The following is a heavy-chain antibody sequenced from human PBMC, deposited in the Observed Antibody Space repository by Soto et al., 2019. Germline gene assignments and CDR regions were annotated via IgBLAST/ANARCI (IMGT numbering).Heavy chain of an antibody. V-gene: IGHV3-30-3*01. J-gene: IGHJ6*02. CDR2: ISYDGSNK. Sequence: GGSLRLSCAASGFTFSSYWMSWVRQAPGKGLEWVAVISYDGSNKYYADSVKGRFTISRDNSKNTLYLQMNSLRAEDTAVYYCARSLGYCISTSCGRAYGMDVWGQGTTVTSP. CDR1: GFTFSSYW. CDR3: ARSLGYCISTSCGRAYGMDV. D-gene: IGHD2-2*01.